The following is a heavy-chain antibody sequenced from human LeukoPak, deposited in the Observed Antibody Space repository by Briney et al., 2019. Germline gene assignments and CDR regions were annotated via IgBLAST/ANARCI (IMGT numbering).Heavy chain of an antibody. Sequence: PGGSLRPSCEASGFTFSSYWMSWVRQAPGKGLEWVANMKQDGSEIYYVGSVRGRFTISRDNAKNSLYLQMDSLRAEDTAVYYCARRGSYSLFDYWGPGTLVTVSS. CDR3: ARRGSYSLFDY. CDR2: MKQDGSEI. D-gene: IGHD1-26*01. CDR1: GFTFSSYW. V-gene: IGHV3-7*01. J-gene: IGHJ4*02.